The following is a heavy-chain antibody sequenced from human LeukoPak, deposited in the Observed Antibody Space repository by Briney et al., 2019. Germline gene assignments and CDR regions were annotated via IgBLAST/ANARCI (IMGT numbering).Heavy chain of an antibody. CDR1: VGTFSSYA. Sequence: SVKVSCKASVGTFSSYAISWVRQAPGQGLEWMGGLIPIFGTANYAQKFEGRVTITADESTSTAYMELSSLRSKDTALYYCARVRTPRSREYSSGWLTRENAFDIWGQGTMVTVSS. D-gene: IGHD6-19*01. CDR2: LIPIFGTA. CDR3: ARVRTPRSREYSSGWLTRENAFDI. J-gene: IGHJ3*02. V-gene: IGHV1-69*13.